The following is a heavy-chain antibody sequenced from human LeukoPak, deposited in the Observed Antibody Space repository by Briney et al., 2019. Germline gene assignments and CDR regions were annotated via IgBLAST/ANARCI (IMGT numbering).Heavy chain of an antibody. D-gene: IGHD3-16*01. J-gene: IGHJ6*02. Sequence: GGSLRLSCAASGFTFSSYRMNWVRQAPGEGLEWVSFISSSSSYIDYADSVKGRFTISRDNAKNSLYLQMNSLRAEDTAVYYCARFYTVPYYYYGMDVWGQGTTVTVSS. CDR1: GFTFSSYR. V-gene: IGHV3-21*01. CDR2: ISSSSSYI. CDR3: ARFYTVPYYYYGMDV.